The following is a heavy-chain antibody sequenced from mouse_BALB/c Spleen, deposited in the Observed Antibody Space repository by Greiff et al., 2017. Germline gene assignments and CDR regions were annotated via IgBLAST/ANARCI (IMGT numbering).Heavy chain of an antibody. CDR3: ARDYYGSPFDY. D-gene: IGHD1-1*01. CDR1: GFTFSSYY. V-gene: IGHV5-6-2*01. J-gene: IGHJ2*01. Sequence: EVQLVESGGGLVKLGGSLKLSCAASGFTFSSYYMSWVRQTPEKRLELVAAINSNGGSTYYPDTVKGRFTISRDNAKNTLYLQMSSLKSEDTALYYCARDYYGSPFDYWGQGTTLTVSS. CDR2: INSNGGST.